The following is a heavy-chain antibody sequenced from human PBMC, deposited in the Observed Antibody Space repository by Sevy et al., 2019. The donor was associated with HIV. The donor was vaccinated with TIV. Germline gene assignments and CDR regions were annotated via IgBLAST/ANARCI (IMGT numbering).Heavy chain of an antibody. Sequence: ALVKVSCKASGYTFTGYYMHWVRQAPGQGLEWMGRINPNSGGTNYAQKFQGRVTMTRDTSISTAYMELSRLRSDDTAVYYCARPEPAANYGMDVWGQGTTVTVSS. CDR1: GYTFTGYY. J-gene: IGHJ6*02. CDR2: INPNSGGT. V-gene: IGHV1-2*06. D-gene: IGHD2-2*01. CDR3: ARPEPAANYGMDV.